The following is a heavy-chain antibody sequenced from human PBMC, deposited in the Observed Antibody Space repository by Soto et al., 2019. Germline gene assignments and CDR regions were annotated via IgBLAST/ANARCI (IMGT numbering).Heavy chain of an antibody. CDR2: ISGSGGST. CDR3: AKDPAVLWFGEFRV. Sequence: GGSLRLSCAASGFTFSSYAMSWVRQAPGKGLEWVSAISGSGGSTYYADSVKGRFTISRDNSKNTPYLQMNSLRAEDTAVYYCAKDPAVLWFGEFRVWGQGTLVTVSS. V-gene: IGHV3-23*01. CDR1: GFTFSSYA. J-gene: IGHJ4*02. D-gene: IGHD3-10*01.